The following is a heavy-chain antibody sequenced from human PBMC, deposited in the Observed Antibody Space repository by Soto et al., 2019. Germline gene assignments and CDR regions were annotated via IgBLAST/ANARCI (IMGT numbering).Heavy chain of an antibody. Sequence: SVKVSCKASGGTFSSYAISWVRQAPGQGLEWMGGIIPIFGTANYAQKSQGRVTITADKSTSTAYMELSSLRSEDTAVYYCARYYDFWSGFSSSYGMDVWGQGTTVTVS. J-gene: IGHJ6*02. CDR2: IIPIFGTA. CDR1: GGTFSSYA. V-gene: IGHV1-69*06. CDR3: ARYYDFWSGFSSSYGMDV. D-gene: IGHD3-3*01.